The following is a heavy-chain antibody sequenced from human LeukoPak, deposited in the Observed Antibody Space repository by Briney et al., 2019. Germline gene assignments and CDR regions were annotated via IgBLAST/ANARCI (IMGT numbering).Heavy chain of an antibody. CDR2: IIYSGGAT. CDR3: AKDGLYYDGSEHVYYFDS. Sequence: GGSLRLSCAASGFTFSRSAMTWVRQGPGTGLEFVASIIYSGGATYYVDSVKGRFTISRDNSKTTLYLQMNSLRAEDTPLYYCAKDGLYYDGSEHVYYFDSWGQGTLVTVSS. J-gene: IGHJ4*02. CDR1: GFTFSRSA. V-gene: IGHV3-23*01. D-gene: IGHD3-22*01.